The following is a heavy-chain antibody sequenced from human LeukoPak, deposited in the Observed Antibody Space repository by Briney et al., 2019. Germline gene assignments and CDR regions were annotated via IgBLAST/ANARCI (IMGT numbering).Heavy chain of an antibody. J-gene: IGHJ4*02. CDR1: GFSFTSYW. CDR2: IKQDGSEK. Sequence: GGSLRLSCEVSGFSFTSYWMNWVRQAPGKGLEWVANIKQDGSEKYYLDSVKGRFTISRDNAKNSLYLQMNSLRVEDTAVYYCAKEGDVWSAFYFHYRGQGALVTVSS. D-gene: IGHD3-3*01. V-gene: IGHV3-7*01. CDR3: AKEGDVWSAFYFHY.